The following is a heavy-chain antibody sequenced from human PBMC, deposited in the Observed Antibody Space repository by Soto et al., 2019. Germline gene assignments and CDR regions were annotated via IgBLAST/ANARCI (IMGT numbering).Heavy chain of an antibody. CDR3: ARCGLSSIAARENWYVDL. D-gene: IGHD6-6*01. CDR1: GGTFSSYA. V-gene: IGHV1-69*01. J-gene: IGHJ2*01. Sequence: QVQLVQSGAEVKTPGSSVKVSCKASGGTFSSYAISWVRQAPGQGLEWMGGIITIFGTANYAQKFQGRVTITADESTRTAYMELSSLRSEDTAVYHCARCGLSSIAARENWYVDLWGRGTLVTVSS. CDR2: IITIFGTA.